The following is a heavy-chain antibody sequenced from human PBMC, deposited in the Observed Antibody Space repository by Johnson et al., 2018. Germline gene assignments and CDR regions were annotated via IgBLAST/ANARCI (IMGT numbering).Heavy chain of an antibody. J-gene: IGHJ6*02. V-gene: IGHV3-33*01. Sequence: QVQLVQSGGGVVQPGRSLRLSCAASGFTFSSYGMHWVRQAPGKGLEWVAVIWYDGSNKYYADSVKGRFTISRDNSKNTLYLQMNSLRAEDPAVYYCAGDRSSTSYYYYVMDVWGQGTTVTVSS. CDR2: IWYDGSNK. D-gene: IGHD2-2*01. CDR3: AGDRSSTSYYYYVMDV. CDR1: GFTFSSYG.